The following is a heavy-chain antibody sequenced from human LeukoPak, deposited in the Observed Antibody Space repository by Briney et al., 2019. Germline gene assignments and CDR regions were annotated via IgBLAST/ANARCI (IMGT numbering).Heavy chain of an antibody. CDR2: IYYSGST. V-gene: IGHV4-59*01. Sequence: SETLSLTCTVSGGSISSYYWSWIRQPPGKGLEWIGYIYYSGSTNYKSSLKSRVTISVDTSKNQFPLKLRSVSAADTAVYYCARVEEGYGSGRRENYYYYYMDVWGKGTTVTISS. J-gene: IGHJ6*03. D-gene: IGHD3-10*01. CDR1: GGSISSYY. CDR3: ARVEEGYGSGRRENYYYYYMDV.